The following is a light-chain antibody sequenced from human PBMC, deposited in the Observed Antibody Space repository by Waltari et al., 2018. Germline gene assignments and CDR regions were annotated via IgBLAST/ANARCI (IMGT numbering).Light chain of an antibody. CDR2: DVT. CDR1: SSDVGDYYD. J-gene: IGLJ3*02. Sequence: QSALTQPASVSGSPGQAITLPFTGTSSDVGDYYDFSWYQQYPGKAPKLMIYDVTRRPSGVSSRFAGSKSGNTASLTISGLQAEDEAEYYCSSYTGSSTWVFGGGTKLTVL. CDR3: SSYTGSSTWV. V-gene: IGLV2-14*03.